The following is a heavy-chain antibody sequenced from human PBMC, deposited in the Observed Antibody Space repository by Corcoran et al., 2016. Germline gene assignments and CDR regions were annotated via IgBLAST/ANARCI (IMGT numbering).Heavy chain of an antibody. Sequence: EVQLVETGGGLVNPGGSLRLSCAASGFTFSNAWMNWVRQAPGKGLEWVGRIKSKTDGGTTDYAAPVKGSFTISRDDSKNTLYLQMNSLKIEDTGVYYGTTDHSSSGCSTRYCFDCWGQGTLVTVSS. CDR3: TTDHSSSGCSTRYCFDC. CDR1: GFTFSNAW. V-gene: IGHV3-15*07. J-gene: IGHJ4*02. CDR2: IKSKTDGGTT. D-gene: IGHD6-19*01.